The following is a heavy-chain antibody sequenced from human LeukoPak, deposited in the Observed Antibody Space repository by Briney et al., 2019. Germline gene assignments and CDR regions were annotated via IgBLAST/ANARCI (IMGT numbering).Heavy chain of an antibody. CDR3: ARLANYQEAYGDYDRSYWFDP. CDR2: INPSGGST. CDR1: GYTFTSYY. Sequence: ASVKVSCKASGYTFTSYYMHWVRQAPGQGLEWMGIINPSGGSTSYAQKFQGRVTMTRDTSTSTVYMELSSLRPEDTAVYYCARLANYQEAYGDYDRSYWFDPWGQGTLVTVSS. D-gene: IGHD4-17*01. J-gene: IGHJ5*02. V-gene: IGHV1-46*01.